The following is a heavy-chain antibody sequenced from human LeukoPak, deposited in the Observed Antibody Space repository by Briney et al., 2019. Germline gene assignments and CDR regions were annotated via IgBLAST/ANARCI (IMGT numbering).Heavy chain of an antibody. J-gene: IGHJ4*02. D-gene: IGHD2-2*01. CDR2: IYSGGST. Sequence: GGSLRLSCAASGFTVSSNYMSWVRQAPGKGLEWVSVIYSGGSTYYADSVKGRLTISRDNSKNTLYLQMNSLRAEDTAVYYCASSSIRYCSSTSCALPFDYWGQGTLVTGSS. V-gene: IGHV3-53*01. CDR1: GFTVSSNY. CDR3: ASSSIRYCSSTSCALPFDY.